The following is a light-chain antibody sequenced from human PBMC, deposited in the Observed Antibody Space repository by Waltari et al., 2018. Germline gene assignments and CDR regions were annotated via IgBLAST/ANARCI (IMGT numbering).Light chain of an antibody. J-gene: IGLJ1*01. CDR1: SSNIGEGHD. CDR3: QSFDITPTGLDV. Sequence: QSVLTQPPSVSGASAPRVTIPCTGTSSNIGEGHDIHWYPQLPGSAPKVLLYANTQRPSGVPDRFSGSKSGASASLAITGLQPEDEADYYCQSFDITPTGLDVFGPGTRVTVL. CDR2: ANT. V-gene: IGLV1-40*01.